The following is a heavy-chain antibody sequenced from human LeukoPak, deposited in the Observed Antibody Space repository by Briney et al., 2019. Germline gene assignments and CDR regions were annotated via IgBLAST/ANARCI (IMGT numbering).Heavy chain of an antibody. V-gene: IGHV4-59*01. CDR2: IYYSGST. Sequence: PSETLSLTCTVSGGSISSYYWSWIRQPPGKGLECIGYIYYSGSTNYNPSLKSRVTISVDTSKNQFSLKLSSVTAADTAVYYCARGHDYYYYGMDVWGQGTLVTVSS. CDR3: ARGHDYYYYGMDV. CDR1: GGSISSYY. J-gene: IGHJ6*02.